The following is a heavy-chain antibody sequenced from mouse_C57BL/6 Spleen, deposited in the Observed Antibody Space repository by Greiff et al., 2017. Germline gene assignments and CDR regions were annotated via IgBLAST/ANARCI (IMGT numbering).Heavy chain of an antibody. CDR3: ARKGGYGTLYAMDY. CDR1: GFSLTSYG. V-gene: IGHV2-2*01. D-gene: IGHD1-1*01. Sequence: VKLVESGPGLVQPSQSLSITCTVSGFSLTSYGVHWVRQSPGKGLEWLGVIWSGGSTDYNAAFISRLSISKDNSKSQVFFKMNSLQADDTAIYYCARKGGYGTLYAMDYWGQGTSVTVSS. CDR2: IWSGGST. J-gene: IGHJ4*01.